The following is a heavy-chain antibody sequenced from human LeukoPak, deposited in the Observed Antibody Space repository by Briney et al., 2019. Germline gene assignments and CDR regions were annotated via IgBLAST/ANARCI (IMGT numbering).Heavy chain of an antibody. V-gene: IGHV1-18*01. CDR1: AYTFTSYT. CDR2: ISPYNGNT. Sequence: ASVKVSCKASAYTFTSYTISWVRQAPGQGLEWMGWISPYNGNTDFAQKLQGRVTMTTDTSTNTAYMEPRSLRSDDTAVYYCARADTNGWEIDYWGQGTLVTVSS. CDR3: ARADTNGWEIDY. J-gene: IGHJ4*02. D-gene: IGHD6-19*01.